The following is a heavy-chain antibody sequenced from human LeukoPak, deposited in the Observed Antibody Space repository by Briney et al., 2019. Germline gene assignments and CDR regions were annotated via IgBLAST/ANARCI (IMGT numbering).Heavy chain of an antibody. D-gene: IGHD1-26*01. CDR3: ARVSRDSGSYYFDY. CDR2: IYYGGST. J-gene: IGHJ4*02. Sequence: SETLSLTCTVSGGSISSYYWSWIRQPPGKGLEWIGYIYYGGSTNYNPSLKSRVTISVDTSKNQFSLKLSSVTAADTAVYYCARVSRDSGSYYFDYWGQGTLVTVSS. V-gene: IGHV4-59*12. CDR1: GGSISSYY.